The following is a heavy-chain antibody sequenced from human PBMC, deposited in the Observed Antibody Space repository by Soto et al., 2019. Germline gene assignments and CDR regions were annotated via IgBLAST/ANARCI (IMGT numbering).Heavy chain of an antibody. CDR2: IGTTGTAL. D-gene: IGHD3-10*01. V-gene: IGHV3-48*02. Sequence: EEQLVESGGTLVQPGGSLRLSCAASGFSFSSSYMNWVRQAPGRGLEWVSYIGTTGTALYYADAVKGRFTISRDNAKNSLFLQMDSLRDEDTAVYYCAREEHGSGLWGRGTLVIVSS. J-gene: IGHJ2*01. CDR3: AREEHGSGL. CDR1: GFSFSSSY.